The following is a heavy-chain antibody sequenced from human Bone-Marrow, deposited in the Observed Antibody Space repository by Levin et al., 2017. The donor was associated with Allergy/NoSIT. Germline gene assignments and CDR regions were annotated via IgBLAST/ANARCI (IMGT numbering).Heavy chain of an antibody. Sequence: GGSLRLSCAASGFIFGSYAMNWVRQAPGKGLEWVSGISGSGSNTYSADSVKGRFTISRDNSKRTLYLEMNSLRVEDTALYYCTKDGWFWGQGTLVTVSS. CDR3: TKDGWF. J-gene: IGHJ4*02. D-gene: IGHD3-10*01. CDR2: ISGSGSNT. CDR1: GFIFGSYA. V-gene: IGHV3-23*01.